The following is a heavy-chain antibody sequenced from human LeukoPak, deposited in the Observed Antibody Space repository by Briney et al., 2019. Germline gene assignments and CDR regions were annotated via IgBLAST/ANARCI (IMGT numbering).Heavy chain of an antibody. CDR3: AREDAVGGHTVFDY. D-gene: IGHD2-15*01. V-gene: IGHV4-59*01. J-gene: IGHJ4*02. CDR1: GGSIRSYR. CDR2: IYDSGGT. Sequence: SETLSLTCNVSGGSIRSYRWTWIRQSPGKGLEWIGYIYDSGGTNYNPSLKSRVTISLYTSRLQFSLKVTSVTAADAAVYYCAREDAVGGHTVFDYWGQGILVTVSS.